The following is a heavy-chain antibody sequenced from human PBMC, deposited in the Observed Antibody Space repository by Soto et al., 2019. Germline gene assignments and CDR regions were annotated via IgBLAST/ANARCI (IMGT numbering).Heavy chain of an antibody. CDR1: GGSITSDGFY. CDR3: ASGPFHI. J-gene: IGHJ3*02. Sequence: QVQLQESGPGLLKPSQTLSLTCTVSGGSITSDGFYWTWIRQRPGKGLEWIAYLYYTGSTFYNPSLKSRLTISLDKSANRFSLKMTSVTAADTAIYFCASGPFHIWDQGTMVVVSS. V-gene: IGHV4-31*03. CDR2: LYYTGST.